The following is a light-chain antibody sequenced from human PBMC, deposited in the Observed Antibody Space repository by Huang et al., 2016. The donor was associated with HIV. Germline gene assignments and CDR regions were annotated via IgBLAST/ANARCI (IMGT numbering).Light chain of an antibody. Sequence: DIVMTQSPDFLTMSLGERATINCKSSQSVLYSSNNKNYLAWYQQKPGQPPKLLIYCGSTRESGVPDRFSGSGSGTDFTLTIDSLQAEDVAVYYCQQYYSTPWTFGQGTKVEIK. J-gene: IGKJ1*01. CDR3: QQYYSTPWT. V-gene: IGKV4-1*01. CDR1: QSVLYSSNNKNY. CDR2: CGS.